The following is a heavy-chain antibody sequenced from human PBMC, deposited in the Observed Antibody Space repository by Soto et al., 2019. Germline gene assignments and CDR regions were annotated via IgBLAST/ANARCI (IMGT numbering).Heavy chain of an antibody. Sequence: QVQLQESGPGLVKPSETLSLTCAVSGGSISSTNWWSWVRQPPGKGLEWIGEIHHSGSTNSNPFLKSRVTISADKSKNQFSLKLSSVTAADTAVYYCARGGNWRTFYYWGQGTLVTVSS. D-gene: IGHD1-1*01. CDR1: GGSISSTNW. J-gene: IGHJ4*02. CDR3: ARGGNWRTFYY. CDR2: IHHSGST. V-gene: IGHV4-4*02.